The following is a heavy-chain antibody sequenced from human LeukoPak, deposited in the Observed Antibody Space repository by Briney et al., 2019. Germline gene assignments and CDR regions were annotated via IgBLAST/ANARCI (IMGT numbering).Heavy chain of an antibody. CDR2: ISSNGGST. V-gene: IGHV3-64*01. J-gene: IGHJ4*02. D-gene: IGHD3-3*01. CDR1: GFTFSSYA. CDR3: ARERGYDFWSGYPTSYYFDY. Sequence: GGPLRLSCAASGFTFSSYAMHWVRQAPGKGLEYVSAISSNGGSTYYANSVKGRFTISRDNSKNTLYLQMGSLRAEDMAVYYCARERGYDFWSGYPTSYYFDYWGQGTLVTVSS.